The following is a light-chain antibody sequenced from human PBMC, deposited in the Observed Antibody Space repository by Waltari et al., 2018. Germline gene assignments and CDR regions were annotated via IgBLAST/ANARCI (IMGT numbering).Light chain of an antibody. J-gene: IGKJ4*01. CDR1: QSVLYSANNKDY. V-gene: IGKV4-1*01. CDR2: WAS. CDR3: QQYYGVPLT. Sequence: DIVMTQSPDFLAVSLGERATINGKSSQSVLYSANNKDYLAGYQQKPGQPPKLLIYWASTRESGVPDRFSGSGSGTDFTLTISSLQAEDVAVYYCQQYYGVPLTFGGGTKVEIK.